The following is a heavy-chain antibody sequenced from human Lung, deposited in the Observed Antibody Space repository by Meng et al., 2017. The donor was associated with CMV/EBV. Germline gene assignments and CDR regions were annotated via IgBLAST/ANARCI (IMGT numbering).Heavy chain of an antibody. CDR2: LSGSGAST. J-gene: IGHJ4*02. Sequence: GGSLRLXCAVSGFTFSSYAMNWVRQAPGKGLEWVSGLSGSGASTHYADFVKCRFNNSRDNPKNTLYLQMKSLRAEDTAVYYCVKGRDDNNYGGSGTVDFWGQGTLVTVSS. D-gene: IGHD4-11*01. CDR1: GFTFSSYA. CDR3: VKGRDDNNYGGSGTVDF. V-gene: IGHV3-23*01.